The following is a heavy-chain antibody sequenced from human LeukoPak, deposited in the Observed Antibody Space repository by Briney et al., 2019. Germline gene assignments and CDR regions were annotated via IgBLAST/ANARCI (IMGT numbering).Heavy chain of an antibody. Sequence: PGRSLRLSCAASGFTFSSYAMHWVRQAPGKGLEWVAVISYDGSNKYYADSVKGRFTISRDNSKNTLYLQMNSLRAEDTAVYYCARDAKLSFDYWGQGTLVTVSS. CDR2: ISYDGSNK. CDR1: GFTFSSYA. J-gene: IGHJ4*02. V-gene: IGHV3-30*01. CDR3: ARDAKLSFDY.